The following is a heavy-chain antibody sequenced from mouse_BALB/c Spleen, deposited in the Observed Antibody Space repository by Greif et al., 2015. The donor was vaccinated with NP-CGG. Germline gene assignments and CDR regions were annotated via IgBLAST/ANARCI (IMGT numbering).Heavy chain of an antibody. CDR2: IWRGGST. CDR1: GFSLTSYG. D-gene: IGHD2-10*02. Sequence: VKLVESGPGLVQPSQSLSITCTVSGFSLTSYGVHWVRQSPGKGLEWLGVIWRGGSTDYNAAFISRLSISKDNSKSXXFFKMNSLQANDTAIYYCARKYGNYYAMDYWGQGTSVTVSS. J-gene: IGHJ4*01. CDR3: ARKYGNYYAMDY. V-gene: IGHV2-2*02.